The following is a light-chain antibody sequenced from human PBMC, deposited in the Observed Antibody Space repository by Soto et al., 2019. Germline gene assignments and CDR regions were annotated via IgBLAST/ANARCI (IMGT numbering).Light chain of an antibody. CDR1: QSIRTS. CDR2: DAS. V-gene: IGKV3-11*01. CDR3: QQRNVWPPIT. J-gene: IGKJ5*01. Sequence: EVVLTQAPATLSLSPGERSTLSCRASQSIRTSLAWYQQKPGQAPRLXXFDASNRANGVPARFGGSGSGTDFTLTINSLEPEDFAVYYCQQRNVWPPITFGQGTRLEIK.